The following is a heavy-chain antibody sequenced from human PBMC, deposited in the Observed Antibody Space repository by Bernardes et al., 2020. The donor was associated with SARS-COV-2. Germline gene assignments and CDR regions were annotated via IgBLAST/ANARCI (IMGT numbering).Heavy chain of an antibody. Sequence: SEPLSLTCTVSGGSISSISYYWGWLLQPPGKGLEWIGSIYYSGSTYYTPSLKSRVTISVDTSKNQFSLKLSSVTAADTAVYYCARQGYSRAMGGENWGQGTLVTVSS. D-gene: IGHD6-13*01. CDR2: IYYSGST. CDR1: GGSISSISYY. J-gene: IGHJ4*02. CDR3: ARQGYSRAMGGEN. V-gene: IGHV4-39*01.